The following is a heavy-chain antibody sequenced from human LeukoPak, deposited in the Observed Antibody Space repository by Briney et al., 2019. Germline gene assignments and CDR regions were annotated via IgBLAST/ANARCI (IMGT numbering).Heavy chain of an antibody. D-gene: IGHD3-10*01. J-gene: IGHJ5*02. CDR2: IHYSGNT. V-gene: IGHV4-59*01. CDR3: ARGGYYGSGNDFRFDP. CDR1: RGSISTYY. Sequence: PSETLSLTCTVSRGSISTYYWTWIRQPPGKGLEWIGYIHYSGNTSYNPPLKSRVTISVDTSKNQFSLKLSSVTAADTAVYYCARGGYYGSGNDFRFDPWGQGTLVTVSS.